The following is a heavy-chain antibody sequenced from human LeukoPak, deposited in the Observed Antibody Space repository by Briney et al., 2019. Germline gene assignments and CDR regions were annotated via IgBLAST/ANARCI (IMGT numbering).Heavy chain of an antibody. CDR1: GGSISSGGYS. D-gene: IGHD6-13*01. V-gene: IGHV4-30-2*01. J-gene: IGHJ4*02. CDR2: IYHSGSA. Sequence: SETLSLTCAVSGGSISSGGYSWSWIRQPPGKGLEWIGYIYHSGSAYYNPSLKSRVTISVDTSKNQFSLKLSSVTAADTAVYYCARGGKAAEGPQKTFPRYYFDYWGQGTLVTVSS. CDR3: ARGGKAAEGPQKTFPRYYFDY.